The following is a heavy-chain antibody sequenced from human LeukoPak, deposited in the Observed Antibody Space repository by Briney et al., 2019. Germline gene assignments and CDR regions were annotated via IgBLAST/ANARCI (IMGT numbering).Heavy chain of an antibody. D-gene: IGHD5-18*01. Sequence: SETLSLTRTVSGGSISSGDYYWSWIRQPPGKGLEWIGYIYNSGSTSYNPSLKSRVIISVDTSKTQFSLKLSSVTAADTAVYYCARRYSYGSGYFDYWGQGTLVTVSS. V-gene: IGHV4-30-4*01. CDR1: GGSISSGDYY. J-gene: IGHJ4*02. CDR2: IYNSGST. CDR3: ARRYSYGSGYFDY.